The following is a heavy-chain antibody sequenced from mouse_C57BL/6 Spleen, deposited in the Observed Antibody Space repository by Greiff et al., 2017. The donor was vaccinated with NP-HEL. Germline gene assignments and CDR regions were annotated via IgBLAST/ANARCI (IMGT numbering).Heavy chain of an antibody. CDR2: IYPGSGNT. J-gene: IGHJ4*01. Sequence: VQLQESGAELVRPGASVKLSCKASGYTFTDYYINWVKQRPGQGLEWIARIYPGSGNTYYNEKFKGKATLTAEKSSSTAYMQLSSLTSEDSAVYFCARWEDYAMDYWGQGTSVTVSS. CDR3: ARWEDYAMDY. V-gene: IGHV1-76*01. D-gene: IGHD4-1*01. CDR1: GYTFTDYY.